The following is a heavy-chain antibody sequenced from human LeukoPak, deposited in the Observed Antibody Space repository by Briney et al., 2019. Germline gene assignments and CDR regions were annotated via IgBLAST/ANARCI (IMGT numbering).Heavy chain of an antibody. D-gene: IGHD3-10*01. CDR3: AGGYGSGSYSA. CDR1: GFTFSNHW. J-gene: IGHJ5*02. CDR2: IKQDGSEK. V-gene: IGHV3-7*03. Sequence: PGGSLRLSCAASGFTFSNHWMIWVRQAPGKGLEWVASIKQDGSEKQYVGSVKGRFTISRDNAENSLSLQMNSLRAEDTAFYYCAGGYGSGSYSAWGQGTLVTVSS.